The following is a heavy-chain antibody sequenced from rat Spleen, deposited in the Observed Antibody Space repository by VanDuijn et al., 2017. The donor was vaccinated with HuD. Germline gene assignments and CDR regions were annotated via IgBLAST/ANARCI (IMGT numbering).Heavy chain of an antibody. J-gene: IGHJ2*01. D-gene: IGHD1-6*01. V-gene: IGHV5-31*01. CDR2: INYDGSST. CDR3: TRDRILRSTGFDY. Sequence: EVQLVESGGGLVQPGRSLKLSCVASGLTFNNYWMSWIRQAPGKGLEWVASINYDGSSTYYRDSVKGRFTISRDNAKSSLYLQMDSLRSEDTATYYCTRDRILRSTGFDYWGQGVMVTVSS. CDR1: GLTFNNYW.